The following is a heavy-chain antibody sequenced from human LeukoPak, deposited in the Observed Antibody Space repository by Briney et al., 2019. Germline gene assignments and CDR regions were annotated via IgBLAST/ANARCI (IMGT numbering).Heavy chain of an antibody. CDR3: ARDSGMVRGTVDY. V-gene: IGHV1-46*01. J-gene: IGHJ4*02. CDR2: INPSGGST. D-gene: IGHD3-10*01. Sequence: GASVKVSCKASGYTFTSCYMYWVRQAPGQGLEWMGIINPSGGSTSYAQKFQGRVTMTRDTSTSTVYMELSSLRSEDTAVYYCARDSGMVRGTVDYWGQGTLVTVSS. CDR1: GYTFTSCY.